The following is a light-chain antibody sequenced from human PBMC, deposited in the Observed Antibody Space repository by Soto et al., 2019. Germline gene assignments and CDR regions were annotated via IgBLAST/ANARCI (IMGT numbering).Light chain of an antibody. CDR3: QQYNTFPCT. V-gene: IGKV1-5*03. CDR1: QSISSW. J-gene: IGKJ1*01. CDR2: KAS. Sequence: DIQVTQSPSTLSASVGDRVTITCRASQSISSWLAWYQQKPGKAPKALIYKASSLESGVPSRFSGSESGTEFTLTISSLQPDDFATYYCQQYNTFPCTFGQGTKVEVK.